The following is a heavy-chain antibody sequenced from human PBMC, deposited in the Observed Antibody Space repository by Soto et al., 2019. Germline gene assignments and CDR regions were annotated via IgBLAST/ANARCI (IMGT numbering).Heavy chain of an antibody. D-gene: IGHD3-10*01. Sequence: PGGSLRLSCAASGFTFSNAWMNWVRQAPGKGLEWVGRIKSKTDGGTTDYAAPVKGRFTISRDDSKNTLYLQMNSLKTEDTAVYYCSLRRFGELLGRYYYYYGMDVWGQGTTVTVSS. J-gene: IGHJ6*02. CDR3: SLRRFGELLGRYYYYYGMDV. CDR2: IKSKTDGGTT. CDR1: GFTFSNAW. V-gene: IGHV3-15*07.